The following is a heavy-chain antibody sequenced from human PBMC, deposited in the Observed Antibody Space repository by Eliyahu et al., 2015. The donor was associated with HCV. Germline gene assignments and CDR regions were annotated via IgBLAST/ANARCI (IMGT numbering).Heavy chain of an antibody. CDR2: SIPIFRTP. Sequence: EVKKPGSSVKVSCKPSGGTISNFGISWVRQAPGQGLEWMGESIPIFRTPNYAQRFQGRVTISADVSANTVYMELSSLRSEDTAVYYCARDRGPAAIIDAFDIWGQGTTVTVSS. J-gene: IGHJ3*02. V-gene: IGHV1-69*01. D-gene: IGHD2-2*01. CDR3: ARDRGPAAIIDAFDI. CDR1: GGTISNFG.